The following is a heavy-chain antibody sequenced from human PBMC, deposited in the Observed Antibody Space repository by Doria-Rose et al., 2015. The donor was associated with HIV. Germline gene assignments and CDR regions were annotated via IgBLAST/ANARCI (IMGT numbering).Heavy chain of an antibody. CDR2: IKEDGSEK. Sequence: EVQVVGSGGGLVQPGGSLRLSCTVSGLTLSRFWMSWVRQAPGKGLEWVANIKEDGSEKKYVDSVKGRFTISRDNAKNSVYLQMNSLRAEDTAVYYCTGETYYFDYWGQGSLVIVSS. D-gene: IGHD3-16*01. J-gene: IGHJ4*02. V-gene: IGHV3-7*05. CDR1: GLTLSRFW. CDR3: TGETYYFDY.